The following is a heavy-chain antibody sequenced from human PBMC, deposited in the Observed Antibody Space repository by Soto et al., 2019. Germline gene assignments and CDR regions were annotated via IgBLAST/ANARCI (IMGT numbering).Heavy chain of an antibody. CDR1: GFTFSSYG. Sequence: GGSLRLSCAASGFTFSSYGMHWVRQAPGKGLEWVAVISYDGSNKYYADSVKGRLTISRDNSKNTLYLQMNSLRAEDTAVYYCAKAGGSGWYEVAGWFDPWGQGTLVTVSS. V-gene: IGHV3-30*18. J-gene: IGHJ5*02. D-gene: IGHD6-19*01. CDR3: AKAGGSGWYEVAGWFDP. CDR2: ISYDGSNK.